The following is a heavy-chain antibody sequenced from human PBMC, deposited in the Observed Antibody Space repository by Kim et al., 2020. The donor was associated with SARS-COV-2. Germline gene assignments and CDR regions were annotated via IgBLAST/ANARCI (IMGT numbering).Heavy chain of an antibody. CDR1: GYTFTSHY. J-gene: IGHJ4*02. V-gene: IGHV1-46*01. Sequence: ASVKVSCKASGYTFTSHYMHWMRQAPGQGLEWMGAISPTGDSTNYAQEFQGRVTMTRDTSTSTLYMELSSLRSEDTAVYDCAREIIAGGKAFDYWGQGPL. CDR2: ISPTGDST. CDR3: AREIIAGGKAFDY. D-gene: IGHD6-13*01.